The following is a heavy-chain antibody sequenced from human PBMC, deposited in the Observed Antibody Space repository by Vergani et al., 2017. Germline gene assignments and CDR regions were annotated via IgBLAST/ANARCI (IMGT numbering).Heavy chain of an antibody. CDR1: GDSIISRSYY. D-gene: IGHD3-16*01. J-gene: IGHJ2*01. CDR3: ASGKYYSDSTSHFRGRYFDV. CDR2: IYNSGNG. Sequence: QMQLQESGPGLVKASETLSLTCTVSGDSIISRSYYWGWIRQPPGKGLEWIGSIYNSGNGDSSSSLKSRVTISADTGKNQFSLRLTSVTAADTAVYYCASGKYYSDSTSHFRGRYFDVWGRGTLVTVPS. V-gene: IGHV4-39*01.